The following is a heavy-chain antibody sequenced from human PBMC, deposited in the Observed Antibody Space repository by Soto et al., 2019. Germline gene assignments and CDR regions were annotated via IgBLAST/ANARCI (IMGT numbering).Heavy chain of an antibody. V-gene: IGHV1-69*13. D-gene: IGHD5-12*01. CDR3: ARDTSRGYSGYDFWGDYYYYYGMDV. CDR2: IIPIFGTA. Sequence: SVKVSCKASGGTFSSYAISWVRQAPGQGLEWMGGIIPIFGTANYAQKFQGRVTITADESTSTAYMELSSLRSEDTAVYYCARDTSRGYSGYDFWGDYYYYYGMDVWGQGTTVTVSS. CDR1: GGTFSSYA. J-gene: IGHJ6*02.